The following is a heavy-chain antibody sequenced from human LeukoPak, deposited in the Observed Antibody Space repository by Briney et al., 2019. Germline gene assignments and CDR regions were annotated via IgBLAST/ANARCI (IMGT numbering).Heavy chain of an antibody. CDR3: ARGYCTGANCRPYYYNGMDV. CDR1: GFTFSSYS. V-gene: IGHV3-21*01. J-gene: IGHJ6*02. Sequence: GGSLRLSCAASGFTFSSYSVNWVRQSPGEGLEWVSSISSSSSYIYYADSVKGRFTISRDNAKNSLYLQMNSLRVEDTAVYYCARGYCTGANCRPYYYNGMDVWAQGTTVTVS. D-gene: IGHD2-8*02. CDR2: ISSSSSYI.